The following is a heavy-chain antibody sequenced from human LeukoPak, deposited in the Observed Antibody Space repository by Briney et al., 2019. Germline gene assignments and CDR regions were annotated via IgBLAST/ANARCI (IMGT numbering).Heavy chain of an antibody. CDR1: GGTFSSYA. J-gene: IGHJ5*02. V-gene: IGHV1-69*13. D-gene: IGHD3-22*01. CDR3: ASFSDYYDSSPRFDP. Sequence: ASVKVSCKASGGTFSSYAISWVRQAPGQGLEWMGGIIPIFGTANYAQKFQGRVTITADESTSTAYMELSSLRSEDTAVYYCASFSDYYDSSPRFDPWGQGTLVTVSS. CDR2: IIPIFGTA.